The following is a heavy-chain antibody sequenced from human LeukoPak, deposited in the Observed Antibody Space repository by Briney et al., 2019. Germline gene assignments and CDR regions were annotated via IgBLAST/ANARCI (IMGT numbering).Heavy chain of an antibody. V-gene: IGHV3-21*01. Sequence: GGSLRLSCAASGFTFSNAWMNWVRQAPGKGLEWVSSISSSSSYIYYADSVKGRFTISRDNAKNSLYLQMNSLRAEDTAVYYCARAKGDMVRGVIPSYFDYWGQGTLVTVSS. CDR3: ARAKGDMVRGVIPSYFDY. J-gene: IGHJ4*02. D-gene: IGHD3-10*01. CDR2: ISSSSSYI. CDR1: GFTFSNAW.